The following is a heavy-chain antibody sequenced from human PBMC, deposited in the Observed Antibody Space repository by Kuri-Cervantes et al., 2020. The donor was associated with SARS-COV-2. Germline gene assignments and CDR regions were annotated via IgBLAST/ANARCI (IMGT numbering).Heavy chain of an antibody. D-gene: IGHD2-2*01. CDR2: ISYDGSNK. V-gene: IGHV3-30-3*01. CDR1: GFTFSSYA. CDR3: ARDRGEIVVVPAATGSDAFDI. J-gene: IGHJ3*02. Sequence: GGSLRLSCAASGFTFSSYAVHWVRQAPGKGLEWVAVISYDGSNKYYAGSVKGRFTISRDNSKNTLYLQMNSLRAEDTAVYYCARDRGEIVVVPAATGSDAFDIWCQGTMVTVSS.